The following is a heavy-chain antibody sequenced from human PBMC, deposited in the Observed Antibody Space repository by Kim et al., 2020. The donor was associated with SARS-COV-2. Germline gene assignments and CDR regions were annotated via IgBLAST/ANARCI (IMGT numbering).Heavy chain of an antibody. CDR2: IYYSGST. Sequence: SETLSLTCTVSGGSISSYYWSWIRQPPGKGLEWIGYIYYSGSTNYNPSLKSRVTISVDTSKNQFSLKLSSVTAADTAVYYCARDSGSGYSPYYYYGMDV. V-gene: IGHV4-59*01. J-gene: IGHJ6*01. CDR1: GGSISSYY. CDR3: ARDSGSGYSPYYYYGMDV. D-gene: IGHD3-22*01.